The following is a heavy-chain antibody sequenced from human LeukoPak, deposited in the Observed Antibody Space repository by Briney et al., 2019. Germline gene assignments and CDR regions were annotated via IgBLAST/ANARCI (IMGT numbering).Heavy chain of an antibody. CDR3: ARDLGWYYFDY. CDR2: ISSSSGYI. D-gene: IGHD1-26*01. Sequence: GGSLRLSCVASGFRFSSYSLSWVRQAPGKGLEWVSYISSSSGYIYYADSVQGRFTISRDNAKNSLYLQMDSLRAEDMAVYYCARDLGWYYFDYWGQGTLVTVSS. CDR1: GFRFSSYS. J-gene: IGHJ4*02. V-gene: IGHV3-21*01.